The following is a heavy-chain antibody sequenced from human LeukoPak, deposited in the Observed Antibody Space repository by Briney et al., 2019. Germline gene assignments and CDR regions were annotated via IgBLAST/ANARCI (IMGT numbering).Heavy chain of an antibody. V-gene: IGHV3-48*01. Sequence: GGSLRLSCAASGFTFSSHSMNWVRQAPGKGLEWVSYISSSSSTIYYADSVKGRFTISRDNAKNSLYLQMNSLRAEDTAVYYCARDPEAHYYYYMDVWGKGTTVTVSS. CDR2: ISSSSSTI. CDR3: ARDPEAHYYYYMDV. CDR1: GFTFSSHS. J-gene: IGHJ6*03.